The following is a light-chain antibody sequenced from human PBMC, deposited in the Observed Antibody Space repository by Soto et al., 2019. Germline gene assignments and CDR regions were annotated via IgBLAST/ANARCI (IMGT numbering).Light chain of an antibody. CDR1: QSVSSN. CDR2: DAY. Sequence: EIVLTQSPATLSLSPGERATLSCRASQSVSSNLAWYQQKPGQAPRLLIFDAYNRATGIPGRFSGSGSGTDFTLTISSLEPEDFAVYYCQQRSNWPRTFGGGTKVDIK. V-gene: IGKV3-11*01. CDR3: QQRSNWPRT. J-gene: IGKJ4*01.